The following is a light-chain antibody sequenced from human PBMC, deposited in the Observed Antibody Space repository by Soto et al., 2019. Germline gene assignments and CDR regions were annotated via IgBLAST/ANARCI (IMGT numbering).Light chain of an antibody. Sequence: QSALTQPASVSGSPGQSITISCTGTSSDVGGYNCVTWYQQHPGEAPKLMIHDVSRRAPGVPNRFSGSKSGTTASLTISGLQAEDEADYYCCSYASSTSYVFGTGTKLTVL. J-gene: IGLJ1*01. CDR2: DVS. CDR3: CSYASSTSYV. CDR1: SSDVGGYNC. V-gene: IGLV2-14*03.